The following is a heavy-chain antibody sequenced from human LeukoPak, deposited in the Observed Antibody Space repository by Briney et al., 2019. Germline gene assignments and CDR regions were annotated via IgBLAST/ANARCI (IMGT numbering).Heavy chain of an antibody. Sequence: GASVNVSCKASGYTFTGYYMHWVRQAPGQGLEWMGWINPNSGGTNYAQKFQGRVTMTRDTSISTAYMELSRLRSDDTAVYYCARGPAAGLGNWFDPWGQGTLVTVSS. V-gene: IGHV1-2*02. CDR3: ARGPAAGLGNWFDP. CDR2: INPNSGGT. D-gene: IGHD6-13*01. CDR1: GYTFTGYY. J-gene: IGHJ5*02.